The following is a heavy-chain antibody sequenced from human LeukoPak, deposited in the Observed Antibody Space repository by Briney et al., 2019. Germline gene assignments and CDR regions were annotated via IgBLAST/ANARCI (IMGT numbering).Heavy chain of an antibody. V-gene: IGHV1-2*02. D-gene: IGHD3-22*01. J-gene: IGHJ3*02. Sequence: ASVKVSCKASGYTLTSYYMHWVRQAPGQGLEWMGWINPNSGGTNYAQKFQGRVTMTRDTSISTAYMELSRLRSDDTAVYYCARELNWGGYYSDAFDIWGQGTMVTVSS. CDR1: GYTLTSYY. CDR3: ARELNWGGYYSDAFDI. CDR2: INPNSGGT.